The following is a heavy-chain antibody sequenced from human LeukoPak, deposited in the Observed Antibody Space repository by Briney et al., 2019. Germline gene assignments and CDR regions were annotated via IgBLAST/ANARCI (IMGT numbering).Heavy chain of an antibody. CDR2: IYYSGST. CDR1: GGSISSYY. Sequence: SSETLSLTCTVSGGSISSYYWSWIRQPPGKGLESIGYIYYSGSTNYNPSLESRVTISLDTSKNQFSLKLSSVTAADTAVYYCARSRSSAYNGAVDYWGQGTLVTVSS. D-gene: IGHD3-22*01. J-gene: IGHJ4*02. V-gene: IGHV4-59*08. CDR3: ARSRSSAYNGAVDY.